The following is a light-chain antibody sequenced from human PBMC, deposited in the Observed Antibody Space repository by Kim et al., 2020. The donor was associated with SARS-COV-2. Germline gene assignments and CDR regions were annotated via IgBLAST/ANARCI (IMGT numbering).Light chain of an antibody. J-gene: IGKJ5*01. V-gene: IGKV1-33*01. CDR3: QQYDNLPPI. CDR1: HNINSY. Sequence: ASVGDRVTLPCRASHNINSYLNWYQQKPGKAPRLLIYDASTLHAGVPSRFSGSGSGTDFTFTISSLQPEDIAIYYCQQYDNLPPIFGQGTRLEIK. CDR2: DAS.